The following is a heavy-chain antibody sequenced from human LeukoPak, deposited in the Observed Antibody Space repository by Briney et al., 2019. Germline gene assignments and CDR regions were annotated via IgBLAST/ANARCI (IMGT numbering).Heavy chain of an antibody. CDR2: ISSSSGTI. V-gene: IGHV3-48*01. CDR1: GFTFSIYS. J-gene: IGHJ4*02. CDR3: ARSEILDY. Sequence: PGGSLRLSCAASGFTFSIYSMNWVRQAPGKGLEWVSYISSSSGTIYYADSVKGRFTIPRDNSKNTLYLQMNSLRAEDTAVYYCARSEILDYWGQGTLVTVSS.